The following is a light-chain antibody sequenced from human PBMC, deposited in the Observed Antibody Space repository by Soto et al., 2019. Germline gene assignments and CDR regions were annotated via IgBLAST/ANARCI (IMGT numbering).Light chain of an antibody. CDR2: RAS. CDR1: QSVRSN. Sequence: EIGMTQSPATLSVSPGERATLSCRASQSVRSNLAWYQQKPGQAPRLLMYRASSRATGFPARFSGSGSGTEFTLTINSLQSEDFVVYYCQQYDNWPPTFGQGTRLEIK. V-gene: IGKV3D-15*01. CDR3: QQYDNWPPT. J-gene: IGKJ5*01.